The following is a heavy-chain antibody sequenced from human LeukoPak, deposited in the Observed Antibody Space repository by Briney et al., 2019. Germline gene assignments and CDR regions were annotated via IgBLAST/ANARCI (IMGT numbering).Heavy chain of an antibody. J-gene: IGHJ4*02. CDR1: GFTFNNYA. Sequence: GGSLRLSCAASGFTFNNYAMSWVRQAPGKGLEWVSAISDSGGSTYYADSVKGRFTISRDNSKNTLYLQMNSLRAEDTAVYYCAKDFAQQLVGGYFDYWGQGTLVTVSS. CDR3: AKDFAQQLVGGYFDY. D-gene: IGHD6-13*01. V-gene: IGHV3-23*01. CDR2: ISDSGGST.